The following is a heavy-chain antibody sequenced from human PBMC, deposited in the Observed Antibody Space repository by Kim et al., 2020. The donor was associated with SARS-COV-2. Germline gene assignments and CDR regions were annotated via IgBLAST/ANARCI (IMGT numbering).Heavy chain of an antibody. D-gene: IGHD3-16*01. J-gene: IGHJ4*02. Sequence: GWSLRLSCAASGLTFSTYTMNWVRQAPGKGLEWVSSISSDSNNIYYADSVKGRFTISRDNAKNSLYLQMNSLRAEDTGVYFCARNLGPATMGASLGFWGQGTLVTVSS. CDR1: GLTFSTYT. CDR2: ISSDSNNI. V-gene: IGHV3-21*01. CDR3: ARNLGPATMGASLGF.